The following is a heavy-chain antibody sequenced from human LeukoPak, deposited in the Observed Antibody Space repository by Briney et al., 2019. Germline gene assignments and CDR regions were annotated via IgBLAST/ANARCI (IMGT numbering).Heavy chain of an antibody. Sequence: LETLSLTCAVSGYSISSGYYWGWIRQPPGKGLEWIGSIYHSGSTYYNPSLKSRVTISVDTSKNQFSLKLSSVTAADTAVYYCARINTAIIGWFGPWGQGTLVTVSS. CDR2: IYHSGST. CDR3: ARINTAIIGWFGP. V-gene: IGHV4-38-2*01. J-gene: IGHJ5*02. D-gene: IGHD5-18*01. CDR1: GYSISSGYY.